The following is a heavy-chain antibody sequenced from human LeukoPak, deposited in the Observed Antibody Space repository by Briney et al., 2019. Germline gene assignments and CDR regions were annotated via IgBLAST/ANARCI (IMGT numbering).Heavy chain of an antibody. CDR2: IYYTGST. Sequence: SETLSLTCTVSGGSISSYYWSWMRQPPGKGLEWIGYIYYTGSTNYNPSLKSRVTISVDTSKNQFSLKLSSVTAADTAVYYCARYGVPVAGSPIGAFDIWGQGTMVSVSS. CDR1: GGSISSYY. D-gene: IGHD6-19*01. J-gene: IGHJ3*02. CDR3: ARYGVPVAGSPIGAFDI. V-gene: IGHV4-59*01.